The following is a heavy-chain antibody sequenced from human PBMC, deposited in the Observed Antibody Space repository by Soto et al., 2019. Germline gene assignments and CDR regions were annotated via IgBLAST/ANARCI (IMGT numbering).Heavy chain of an antibody. D-gene: IGHD2-15*01. J-gene: IGHJ4*02. CDR2: INPSGGST. Sequence: QVQLVQSGAEVKKPGASVKVSCKASGYTFTSYYIHWVRQAPGQGLDWMGGINPSGGSTNYAQKLQDRVTVTRDTSTSTVYMELSIMRSEDTAIYFCARGGASIDYFDYWGQGTLVTVSS. CDR3: ARGGASIDYFDY. CDR1: GYTFTSYY. V-gene: IGHV1-46*01.